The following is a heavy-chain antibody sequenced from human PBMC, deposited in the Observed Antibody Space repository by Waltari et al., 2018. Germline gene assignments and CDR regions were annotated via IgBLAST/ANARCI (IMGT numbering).Heavy chain of an antibody. V-gene: IGHV3-30*02. J-gene: IGHJ4*02. CDR3: AKVGGRNSRGGAYLDY. CDR1: GFTFSSYG. CDR2: IRYDGSNK. D-gene: IGHD2-15*01. Sequence: QPGGSLRLSCAASGFTFSSYGMHWVRQAPGKGLEWVAFIRYDGSNKYYADSVKGRFTISRDNSKNTLYLQMNSLRAEDTAVYYCAKVGGRNSRGGAYLDYWGQGTLVTVSS.